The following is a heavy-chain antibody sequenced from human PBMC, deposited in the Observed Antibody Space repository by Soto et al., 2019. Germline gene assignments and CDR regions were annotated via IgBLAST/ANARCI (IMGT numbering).Heavy chain of an antibody. CDR2: IYYSGST. V-gene: IGHV4-30-4*01. Sequence: SETLSLTCTVSGGSISSGDYYWSWIRQPPGKGLEWIGYIYYSGSTYYNPSLKSRVTISVDTSKNQFSLRLTSVTAADTAVYFCAREIVTAGGHNYFDPWGPGTLVTVSS. D-gene: IGHD2-21*02. J-gene: IGHJ5*02. CDR1: GGSISSGDYY. CDR3: AREIVTAGGHNYFDP.